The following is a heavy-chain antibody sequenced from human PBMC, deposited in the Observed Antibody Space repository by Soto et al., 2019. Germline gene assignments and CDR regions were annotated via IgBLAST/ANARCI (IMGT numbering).Heavy chain of an antibody. CDR3: ARSGYYPRGYFDY. Sequence: SETLSLTCAVYGGSFSGYYWSWIRQPPGKGLEWIGEINHSGSTNYNPSLKSRVTISVDTSKNQFSLKLSSVTAADTAVYYCARSGYYPRGYFDYWGQGTLVTVSS. J-gene: IGHJ4*02. CDR2: INHSGST. D-gene: IGHD3-22*01. V-gene: IGHV4-34*01. CDR1: GGSFSGYY.